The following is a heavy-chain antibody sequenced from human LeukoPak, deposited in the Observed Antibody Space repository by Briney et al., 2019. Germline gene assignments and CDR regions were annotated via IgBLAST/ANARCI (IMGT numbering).Heavy chain of an antibody. CDR1: GFIFSTYA. J-gene: IGHJ6*02. CDR2: ISGSGGST. D-gene: IGHD2-21*01. Sequence: GSLRLSCATSGFIFSTYALSWVRQAPGKGLEWASSISGSGGSTYHADSVKGRFTISRDNSKNTLFLQMNSLRAEDTAVYYCSKLLGTIYPLWGMDVWGRGTTVTVSS. V-gene: IGHV3-23*01. CDR3: SKLLGTIYPLWGMDV.